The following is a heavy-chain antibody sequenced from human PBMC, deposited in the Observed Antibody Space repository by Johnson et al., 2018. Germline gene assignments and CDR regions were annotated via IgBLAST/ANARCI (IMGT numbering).Heavy chain of an antibody. CDR3: ARGGKTGSTWADAFDI. CDR2: MSYDGSHK. D-gene: IGHD3-9*01. V-gene: IGHV3-30-3*01. CDR1: GFAFSSYA. J-gene: IGHJ3*02. Sequence: QVQLVESGGGVVQHGRSLRLCCAASGFAFSSYALHWVRQAPGKGLEWVALMSYDGSHKYSADSVKGRFSISRDNSKNTLSLHMSSLRAEDTAVYYCARGGKTGSTWADAFDIWGQGTMVTVSS.